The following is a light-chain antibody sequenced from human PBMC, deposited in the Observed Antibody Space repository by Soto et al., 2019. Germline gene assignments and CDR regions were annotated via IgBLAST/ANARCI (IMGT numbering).Light chain of an antibody. CDR1: SSNIGSDY. CDR3: GTWDFSLSVVV. V-gene: IGLV1-51*01. CDR2: DNN. Sequence: QSVLTQPPSVSAAPGQRVTISCSGSSSNIGSDYVSWYQQLPGAAPRLLIYDNNKRPSGIPDRFSASKSGTSASLDITGLQTGDEADYYCGTWDFSLSVVVFGGGTKLTVL. J-gene: IGLJ2*01.